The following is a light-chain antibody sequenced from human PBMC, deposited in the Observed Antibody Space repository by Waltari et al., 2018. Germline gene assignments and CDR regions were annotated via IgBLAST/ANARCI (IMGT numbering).Light chain of an antibody. Sequence: QSALTQPASVSGSPGQSITISCTGTSSDVGGYNYVSWYQHHPGKAPKLRIYEVSNQPSGVSNRFSGSKSGNTASLTVSGLQAEDEADYYCSSYTSSRTVVFGGGTNLTVL. CDR3: SSYTSSRTVV. CDR2: EVS. V-gene: IGLV2-14*01. CDR1: SSDVGGYNY. J-gene: IGLJ2*01.